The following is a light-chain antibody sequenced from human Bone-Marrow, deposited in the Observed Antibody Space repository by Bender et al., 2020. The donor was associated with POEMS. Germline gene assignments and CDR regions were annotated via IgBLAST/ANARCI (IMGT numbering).Light chain of an antibody. Sequence: QSALTQPASVSGSPGQSITISCTGTSSDIGSFNLVSWYQQHPGKAPKLLIYDVTKWPSGVSNRFSGSKSGNTASLTISGLQAEDEADYYCCSYAGSSTPVVFGGGTKLTVL. CDR1: SSDIGSFNL. V-gene: IGLV2-23*02. J-gene: IGLJ2*01. CDR2: DVT. CDR3: CSYAGSSTPVV.